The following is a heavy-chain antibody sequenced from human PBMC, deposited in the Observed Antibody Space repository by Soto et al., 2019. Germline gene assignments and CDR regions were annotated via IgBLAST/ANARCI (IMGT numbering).Heavy chain of an antibody. V-gene: IGHV3-21*01. CDR3: ARDRSLGYCTNGVCPQTWDV. D-gene: IGHD2-8*01. Sequence: PGGSLRLSCVASGFTFSSYSMNWVRQAPGKGLEWVSSISSSSSYIYYADSVKGRFTISRDNAKNSLYLQMNSLRAEDTAVYYCARDRSLGYCTNGVCPQTWDVWGQGTTVTVSS. J-gene: IGHJ6*02. CDR1: GFTFSSYS. CDR2: ISSSSSYI.